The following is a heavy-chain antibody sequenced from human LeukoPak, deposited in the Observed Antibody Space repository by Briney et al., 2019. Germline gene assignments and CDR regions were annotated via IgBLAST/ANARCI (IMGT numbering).Heavy chain of an antibody. J-gene: IGHJ4*02. D-gene: IGHD3-10*01. CDR3: ARNYYGSGSYYTPGY. CDR2: ISYDGSNK. V-gene: IGHV3-30*04. Sequence: GGSLRLSCAASGFTFSSYAMHWVRQAPGKGLEWVAVISYDGSNKYYADSVKGRFTISRDNSKNTLYLQMNSLRAADTAVYYCARNYYGSGSYYTPGYWGQGTLVTVSS. CDR1: GFTFSSYA.